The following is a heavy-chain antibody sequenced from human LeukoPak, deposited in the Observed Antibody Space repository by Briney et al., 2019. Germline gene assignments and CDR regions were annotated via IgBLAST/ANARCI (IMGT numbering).Heavy chain of an antibody. D-gene: IGHD2-2*01. J-gene: IGHJ4*02. CDR3: AAIVVVTTAIDY. CDR1: GASITSGAYY. CDR2: ICYSGST. Sequence: SQTLSLTCTVSGASITSGAYYWSWIRQLPGKGLEWLGYICYSGSTYYNPSLKSRVTISVDTSENQFSLKLRSVTAAGTAVYYCAAIVVVTTAIDYWGQGTLVTVSS. V-gene: IGHV4-31*03.